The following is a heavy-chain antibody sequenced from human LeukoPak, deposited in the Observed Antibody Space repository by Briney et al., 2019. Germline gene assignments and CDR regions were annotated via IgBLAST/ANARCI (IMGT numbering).Heavy chain of an antibody. CDR2: INHRGNT. CDR1: GGSFSGYY. J-gene: IGHJ6*04. V-gene: IGHV4-34*01. CDR3: ARGRVTYYDFWSGPLVGV. D-gene: IGHD3-3*01. Sequence: PETLSLTCAVYGGSFSGYYWSWIRQPPGKGLEWIGEINHRGNTNYNPSLKSRVTISVDTSKNQFSLKLSSVTAADTAVYYCARGRVTYYDFWSGPLVGVWGKGTTVTVSS.